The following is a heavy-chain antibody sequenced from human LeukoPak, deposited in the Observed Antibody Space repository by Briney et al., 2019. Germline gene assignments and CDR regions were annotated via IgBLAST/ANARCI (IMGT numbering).Heavy chain of an antibody. CDR2: INYKGGTT. J-gene: IGHJ4*02. CDR1: GFTLSSFS. D-gene: IGHD3-10*01. V-gene: IGHV3-64*02. Sequence: GGSLRLSCAASGFTLSSFSMHWVRQSPGRGLEYVSAINYKGGTTYYADSVKGRFTISRDNSKNTLYLQMNSLRAEDTAVYYCAREGFYYYGSGSHYYFDYWGQGTLVTVSP. CDR3: AREGFYYYGSGSHYYFDY.